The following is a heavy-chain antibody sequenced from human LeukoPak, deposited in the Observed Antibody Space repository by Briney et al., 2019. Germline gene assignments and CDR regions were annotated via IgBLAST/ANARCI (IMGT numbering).Heavy chain of an antibody. CDR3: AKDRGWTQADY. Sequence: GGSLRLSCAASGFTFSSYWMHWVRQAPEKGLVWVSSISSDGRSTRYADSVKGRFTISRDNAKNTLYLQMNSLRAEDTALYYCAKDRGWTQADYWGQGTLVTVSS. V-gene: IGHV3-74*01. J-gene: IGHJ4*02. CDR1: GFTFSSYW. CDR2: ISSDGRST. D-gene: IGHD3/OR15-3a*01.